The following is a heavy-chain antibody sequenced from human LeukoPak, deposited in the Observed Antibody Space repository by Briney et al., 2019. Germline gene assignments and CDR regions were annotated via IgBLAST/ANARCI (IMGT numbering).Heavy chain of an antibody. V-gene: IGHV4-34*01. J-gene: IGHJ5*02. CDR2: GSESGGT. Sequence: PSETLSLTCAVYGGSLNGHYWSWIRQPPGKGLEWIGEGSESGGTKFNPSLKSRVTISADTSKNQFSLKPNSVTAADTAVYYCAKNGQSGFSFDPWGQGTLVTVSS. CDR1: GGSLNGHY. D-gene: IGHD3-3*01. CDR3: AKNGQSGFSFDP.